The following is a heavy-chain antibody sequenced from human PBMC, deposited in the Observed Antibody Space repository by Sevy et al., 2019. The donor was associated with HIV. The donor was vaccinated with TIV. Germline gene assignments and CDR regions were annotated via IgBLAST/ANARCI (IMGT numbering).Heavy chain of an antibody. CDR3: AKDSSQPRPHNYYYGMDV. D-gene: IGHD2-15*01. CDR1: GFTFSSYG. CDR2: ISYDGSNN. V-gene: IGHV3-30*18. Sequence: GGSLRLSCAASGFTFSSYGMHWVRQAPGKGLEWVAVISYDGSNNYYADSVKGRFTISRDNSKNTLYLQMNSLRAEDTAVYYCAKDSSQPRPHNYYYGMDVWGQGTTVTVSS. J-gene: IGHJ6*02.